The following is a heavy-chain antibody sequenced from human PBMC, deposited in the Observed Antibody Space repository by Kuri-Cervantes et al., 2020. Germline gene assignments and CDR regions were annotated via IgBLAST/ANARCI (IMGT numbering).Heavy chain of an antibody. J-gene: IGHJ4*02. Sequence: GGSLRLSCAASGFTFSSYAMSWVRQAPGKGLEWVAVIWYDGSNKYYADSVKGRFTISRDNSKNTLYLQMNSLRAEDTAVYYCAKAGFSGYDQLPSSPPGYWGQGTLVPSPQ. CDR2: IWYDGSNK. CDR3: AKAGFSGYDQLPSSPPGY. D-gene: IGHD5-12*01. V-gene: IGHV3-30*02. CDR1: GFTFSSYA.